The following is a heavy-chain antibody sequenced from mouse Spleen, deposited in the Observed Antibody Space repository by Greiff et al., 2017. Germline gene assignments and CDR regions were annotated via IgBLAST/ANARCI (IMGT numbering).Heavy chain of an antibody. Sequence: EVNLVESGGGLVKPGGSLKLSCAASGFTFSSYTMSWVRQTPEKRLEWVATISSGGSYTYYPDSVKGRFTISRDNAKNTLYLQMSSLKSEDTAMYYCTRDDRYYYAMDYWGQGTSVTVSS. V-gene: IGHV5-6-4*01. CDR3: TRDDRYYYAMDY. CDR2: ISSGGSYT. J-gene: IGHJ4*01. CDR1: GFTFSSYT.